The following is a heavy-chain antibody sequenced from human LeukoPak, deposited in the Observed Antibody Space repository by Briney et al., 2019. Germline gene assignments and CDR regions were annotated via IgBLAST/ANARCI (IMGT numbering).Heavy chain of an antibody. CDR3: ARDGRYFDWLLSYDAFDI. CDR1: GYTFTSYG. Sequence: ASVKVSCKASGYTFTSYGISWVRQAPGQGLEWMGWISAYNGNTNYAQKLQGRVTMTTDTSTSTAYMELRSLRSDDTAVYYCARDGRYFDWLLSYDAFDIWGQGTMVTVSS. CDR2: ISAYNGNT. V-gene: IGHV1-18*01. J-gene: IGHJ3*02. D-gene: IGHD3-9*01.